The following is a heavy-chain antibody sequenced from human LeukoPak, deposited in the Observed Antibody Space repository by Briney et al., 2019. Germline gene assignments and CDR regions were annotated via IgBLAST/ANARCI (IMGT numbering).Heavy chain of an antibody. CDR1: GGSFSDYY. CDR3: ARTGYCSSTSCYIFRRGNAFDI. J-gene: IGHJ3*02. D-gene: IGHD2-2*02. Sequence: SETLSLTCAGYGGSFSDYYWSWIRQPPGKGLEWIGEINHSGSTNYNPSLKSRVTISVDTSKNQFSLKLSSVTAANTAVYYCARTGYCSSTSCYIFRRGNAFDIWGQGTMVTVSS. CDR2: INHSGST. V-gene: IGHV4-34*01.